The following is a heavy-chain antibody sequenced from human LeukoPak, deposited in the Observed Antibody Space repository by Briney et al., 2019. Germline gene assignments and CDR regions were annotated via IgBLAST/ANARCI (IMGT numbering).Heavy chain of an antibody. Sequence: ASVKISCTVSGYTFTDYYMHWVRQAPGKGHEWMGLVEPKDGETINEKKFHGRVTITADTSTDTAYMELSSLRSEDTAVYYVATRYYCSSTSCPYWGQGTLVTVSS. V-gene: IGHV1-69-2*01. CDR1: GYTFTDYY. D-gene: IGHD2-2*01. CDR3: ATRYYCSSTSCPY. J-gene: IGHJ4*02. CDR2: VEPKDGET.